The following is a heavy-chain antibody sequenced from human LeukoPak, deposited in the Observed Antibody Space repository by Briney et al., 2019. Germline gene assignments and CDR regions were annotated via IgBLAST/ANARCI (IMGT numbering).Heavy chain of an antibody. CDR1: GYTFTSYS. CDR3: ARSRAYYDILTGYPHLDAFDI. Sequence: GASVKVSCKASGYTFTSYSISWVRQAPGQGLEWMGWISAYDGNTNYAQKLQGRVTMTTDTSTSTAYMELRSLRSDDTAVYYCARSRAYYDILTGYPHLDAFDIWGQGTMVTVSS. J-gene: IGHJ3*02. D-gene: IGHD3-9*01. V-gene: IGHV1-18*04. CDR2: ISAYDGNT.